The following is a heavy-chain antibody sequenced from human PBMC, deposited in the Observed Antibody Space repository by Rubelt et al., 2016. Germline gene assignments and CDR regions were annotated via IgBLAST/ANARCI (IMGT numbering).Heavy chain of an antibody. CDR1: GYTLTELS. V-gene: IGHV1-24*01. CDR2: FDPEDGAT. Sequence: QVQLVQSGAEVKKPGASVKVSCKVSGYTLTELSMHWVRQAPGKGLEWMGGFDPEDGATIYAQKFQGRVTRTGDTSTDTAYMELSSLRSEDTAVYYCAIRQPDYGDLDFDYWGQGTLVTVSS. J-gene: IGHJ4*02. D-gene: IGHD4-17*01. CDR3: AIRQPDYGDLDFDY.